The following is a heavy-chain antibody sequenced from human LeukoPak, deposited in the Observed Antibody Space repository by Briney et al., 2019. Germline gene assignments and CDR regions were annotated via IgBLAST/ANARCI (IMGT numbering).Heavy chain of an antibody. D-gene: IGHD6-19*01. V-gene: IGHV5-10-1*01. J-gene: IGHJ4*02. Sequence: GGSLEISCNISGYNFTTYWISWLRPVPGKGVEWMGYIAASDSQTNYSPSFQGHVTISADGSINTAYLQWSSLKASDTAMYYCASGGSGWDYWGQGTLVTVSS. CDR3: ASGGSGWDY. CDR2: IAASDSQT. CDR1: GYNFTTYW.